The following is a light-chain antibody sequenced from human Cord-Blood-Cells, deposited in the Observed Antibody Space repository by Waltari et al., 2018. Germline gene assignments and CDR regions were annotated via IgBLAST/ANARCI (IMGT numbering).Light chain of an antibody. J-gene: IGKJ4*01. CDR3: QQYNNWPPVT. CDR2: GAS. V-gene: IGKV3-15*01. Sequence: SCRASKSVSSNLAWYQQKPGQAPRLLIYGASTRATGIPARFSGSGSGTEFTLTISSLQSEDFAVYYCQQYNNWPPVTFGGGTKVEIK. CDR1: KSVSSN.